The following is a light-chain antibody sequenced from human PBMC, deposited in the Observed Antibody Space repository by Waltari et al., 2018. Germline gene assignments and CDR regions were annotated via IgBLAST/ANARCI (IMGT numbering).Light chain of an antibody. J-gene: IGLJ3*02. Sequence: QSALTLPASVSGSPGQSITLPCTGTSSDVGFYNLVPWYQQHPGKAPELVVYEVISRPSGVSNRFSGSKSGNTASLTISGLQAEDEADYYCCSYAGRNIWVFGGGTKLTVL. CDR3: CSYAGRNIWV. CDR2: EVI. V-gene: IGLV2-23*02. CDR1: SSDVGFYNL.